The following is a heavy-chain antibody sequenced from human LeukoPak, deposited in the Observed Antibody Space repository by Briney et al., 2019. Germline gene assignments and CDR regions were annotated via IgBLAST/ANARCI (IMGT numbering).Heavy chain of an antibody. Sequence: SETLSLTCTVSGGPISSYYWSWIRQPPGKGLEWIGYIYYSGSTNYNPSLKSRVTISVDTSKNQFSLNLSSVTAADTAVYYCARHYSSSWSNYFDYWGQGTLVTVSS. V-gene: IGHV4-59*08. CDR1: GGPISSYY. D-gene: IGHD6-13*01. J-gene: IGHJ4*02. CDR2: IYYSGST. CDR3: ARHYSSSWSNYFDY.